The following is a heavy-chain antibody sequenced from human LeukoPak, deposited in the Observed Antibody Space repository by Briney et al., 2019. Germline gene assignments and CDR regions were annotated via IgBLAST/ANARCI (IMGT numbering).Heavy chain of an antibody. J-gene: IGHJ3*02. CDR3: ARCIAGGAFDI. V-gene: IGHV4-30-2*01. Sequence: SETLSLTCTVSGGSISSGGYYWSWIRQPPGKGLEWIGYIYHSGSTYYNPSLKSRVTISVDRSKNQFSLKLSSVTAADTAVYYCARCIAGGAFDIWGQGTMVTVSS. D-gene: IGHD6-13*01. CDR1: GGSISSGGYY. CDR2: IYHSGST.